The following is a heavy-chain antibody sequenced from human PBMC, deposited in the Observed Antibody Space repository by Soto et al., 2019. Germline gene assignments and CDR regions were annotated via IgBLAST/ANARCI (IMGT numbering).Heavy chain of an antibody. V-gene: IGHV1-69*04. CDR2: IIPILGIA. D-gene: IGHD2-15*01. CDR3: ARDRFDIVVVVAATHDAFDI. J-gene: IGHJ3*02. CDR1: GGTFSSYT. Sequence: ASVKVSCKASGGTFSSYTISWVRQAPGQGLEWMGRIIPILGIANYAQKFQGRVTITADKSTSTAYMELSSLRSEDTAVYYCARDRFDIVVVVAATHDAFDIWGQGTMVTVSS.